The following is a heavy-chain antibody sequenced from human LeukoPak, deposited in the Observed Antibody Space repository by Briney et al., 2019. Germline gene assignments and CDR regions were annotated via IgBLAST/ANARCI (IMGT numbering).Heavy chain of an antibody. D-gene: IGHD1/OR15-1a*01. CDR2: ITADETT. J-gene: IGHJ4*02. Sequence: GGSLRLSCAVSGFPLSVSWMHWFRQVPGKGLMWVSRITADETTTYADSVRGRFTISRDNAKNTVYLQMNSLRVEDTAVYYCAKDWFATTDYWGQGILVTVSS. CDR3: AKDWFATTDY. V-gene: IGHV3-74*01. CDR1: GFPLSVSW.